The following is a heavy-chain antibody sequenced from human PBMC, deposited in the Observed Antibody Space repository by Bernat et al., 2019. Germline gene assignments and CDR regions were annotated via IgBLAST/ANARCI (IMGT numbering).Heavy chain of an antibody. CDR1: GFTFSSYG. J-gene: IGHJ6*02. CDR2: ISYDGSNK. CDR3: AREPGGSGSYGLTDYYYYGMDV. V-gene: IGHV3-30*03. Sequence: QVQLVESGGGVVQPGRSLRLSCAASGFTFSSYGMHWVRQAPGKGLEWVAVISYDGSNKYYADSVKGRFTISRDNSKNTLYLQMNSLRAEDTAVYYCAREPGGSGSYGLTDYYYYGMDVWGQGTTVTVSS. D-gene: IGHD5-18*01.